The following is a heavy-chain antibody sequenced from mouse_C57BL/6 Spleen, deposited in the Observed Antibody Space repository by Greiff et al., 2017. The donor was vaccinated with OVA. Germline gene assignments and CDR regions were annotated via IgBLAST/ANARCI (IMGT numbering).Heavy chain of an antibody. CDR2: INPNNGGT. Sequence: EVQLQQSGPELVKPGASVKISCKASGYTFTDYYMNWVKQSHGKSLEWIGDINPNNGGTSYNQKFKGKATLTVDKSSSTAYMELRSLTSEDSAVYYCADGYYLDYWGQGTTLTVSS. CDR1: GYTFTDYY. J-gene: IGHJ2*01. V-gene: IGHV1-26*01. D-gene: IGHD2-3*01. CDR3: ADGYYLDY.